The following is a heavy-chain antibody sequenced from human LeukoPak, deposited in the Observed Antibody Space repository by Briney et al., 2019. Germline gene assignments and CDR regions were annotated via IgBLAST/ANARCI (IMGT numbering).Heavy chain of an antibody. CDR3: ARDHIAVRPGHFDY. V-gene: IGHV1-18*01. CDR2: ISVYNGNT. J-gene: IGHJ4*02. D-gene: IGHD6-6*01. CDR1: GYTFTTYG. Sequence: ASVKVSCKASGYTFTTYGINWLRQAPGQGLEWMGWISVYNGNTKYAQKFQGRVTMTTDTSTSTAYMELRSLRPDDTAVYYCARDHIAVRPGHFDYWGQGTLVTVSS.